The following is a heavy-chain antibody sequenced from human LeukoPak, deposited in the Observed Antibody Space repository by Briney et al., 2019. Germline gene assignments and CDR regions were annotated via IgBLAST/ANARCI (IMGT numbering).Heavy chain of an antibody. CDR2: ISSGGDIF. Sequence: QSGGSLRLSCTASGFTFNTYNMNWIRQAPGKGLERVSCISSGGDIFYSADSVKGRFTISRDNARNSLFLQMNNLKDEDTAVYFCARAYTHPRSPKFFDYWGQGALVSVSS. V-gene: IGHV3-48*02. D-gene: IGHD3-10*01. CDR1: GFTFNTYN. J-gene: IGHJ4*02. CDR3: ARAYTHPRSPKFFDY.